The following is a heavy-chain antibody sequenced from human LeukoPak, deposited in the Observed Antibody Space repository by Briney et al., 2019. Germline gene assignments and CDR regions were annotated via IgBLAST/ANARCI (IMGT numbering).Heavy chain of an antibody. V-gene: IGHV1-18*01. CDR1: GYTFTSYG. CDR3: ARDTDIVVVPAAMGYYYYYGMDV. J-gene: IGHJ6*02. Sequence: ASVKVSCKASGYTFTSYGISWVRQAPGHGLEWMGWISAYNGNTNYAQKLQGRVTMTTDTSTSTAYMELRSLRSDDTAVYYCARDTDIVVVPAAMGYYYYYGMDVWGQGTTVTVSS. D-gene: IGHD2-2*01. CDR2: ISAYNGNT.